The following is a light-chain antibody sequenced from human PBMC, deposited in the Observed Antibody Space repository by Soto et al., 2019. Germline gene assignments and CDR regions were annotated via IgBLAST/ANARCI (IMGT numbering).Light chain of an antibody. V-gene: IGKV2-28*01. CDR1: QSLLHSNGYNF. CDR3: MQALQTPIT. CDR2: LGS. J-gene: IGKJ5*01. Sequence: DIVMTQSPLSLPVTAGEPASISCRSSQSLLHSNGYNFLDWYLQKPGQSPQLLIYLGSNRASGVPDRFSGSESCTDFTLKISRVEAEDVGVYYCMQALQTPITFGQGTRLEIK.